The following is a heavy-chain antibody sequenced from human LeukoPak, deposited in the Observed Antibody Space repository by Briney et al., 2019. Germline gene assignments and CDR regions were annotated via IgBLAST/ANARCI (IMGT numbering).Heavy chain of an antibody. V-gene: IGHV4-39*07. CDR1: CGSISSSRYY. CDR2: IYYSGST. CDR3: ARTPSLYGTNSLEV. Sequence: SETLSLTCTVSCGSISSSRYYWGWIRQPPGKGLEWIGTIYYSGSTYYNPSLKSRVTISVDTSKNQFSLRLRSVTAADTAVYYCARTPSLYGTNSLEVWGQGTTVTVSS. J-gene: IGHJ6*02. D-gene: IGHD4-23*01.